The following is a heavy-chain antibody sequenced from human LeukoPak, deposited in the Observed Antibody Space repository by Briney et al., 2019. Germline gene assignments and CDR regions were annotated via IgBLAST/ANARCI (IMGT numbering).Heavy chain of an antibody. CDR2: IYYSGNT. J-gene: IGHJ4*02. CDR1: GVSISSSNSY. CDR3: ARQTGSGLFILP. D-gene: IGHD3/OR15-3a*01. Sequence: SETLSLTCTVSGVSISSSNSYWGWIRQPPGKGLEWIGSIYYSGNTYYNASLKSQVSISIDTSKNRFSPRLTSVTAADTAVYYCARQTGSGLFILPGGQGTLVTVSS. V-gene: IGHV4-39*01.